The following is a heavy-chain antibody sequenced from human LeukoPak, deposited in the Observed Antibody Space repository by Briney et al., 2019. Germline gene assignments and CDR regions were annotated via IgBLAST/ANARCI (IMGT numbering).Heavy chain of an antibody. CDR1: GFMFSSYA. J-gene: IGHJ4*02. Sequence: GGSLRLSCEASGFMFSSYAMSWVRQAPGKGLEWVSDISTSGGSTYYTDSVKGRFSISRDNSKDTLYLQMNSLRAEDTAVYYCARVGGRGYWGQGTLVTVSS. CDR2: ISTSGGST. CDR3: ARVGGRGY. V-gene: IGHV3-23*01. D-gene: IGHD2-15*01.